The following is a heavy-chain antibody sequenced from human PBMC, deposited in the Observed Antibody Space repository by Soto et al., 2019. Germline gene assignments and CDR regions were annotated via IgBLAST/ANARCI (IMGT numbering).Heavy chain of an antibody. D-gene: IGHD3-22*01. Sequence: QVQLVQYGAELNKPGASVTVSCKASGYTFSAYYIHWVRQAPGQGLEWMGWIDPNTGDTNYAQKFQGRVTLTRDTSTSTAFMELSRLRSDDTAVYYCAREGESYFDSSGYCFNNWGQGTLVTVPS. CDR2: IDPNTGDT. CDR1: GYTFSAYY. V-gene: IGHV1-2*02. J-gene: IGHJ4*02. CDR3: AREGESYFDSSGYCFNN.